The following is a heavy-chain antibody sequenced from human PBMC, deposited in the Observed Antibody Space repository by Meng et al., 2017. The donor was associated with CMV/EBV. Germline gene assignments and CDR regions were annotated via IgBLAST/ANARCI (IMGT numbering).Heavy chain of an antibody. Sequence: GGSLRLSCAASGFTVSSNYMSWVRQAPGKGLEWVSVIYSGGSTYYADSVKGRFTISRDNSKNTLYLQMNSLRAEDTAGYYCARDKVLRLRGGDYYYGMDVWGQGTTVTVSS. CDR1: GFTVSSNY. CDR3: ARDKVLRLRGGDYYYGMDV. CDR2: IYSGGST. J-gene: IGHJ6*02. D-gene: IGHD5-12*01. V-gene: IGHV3-53*01.